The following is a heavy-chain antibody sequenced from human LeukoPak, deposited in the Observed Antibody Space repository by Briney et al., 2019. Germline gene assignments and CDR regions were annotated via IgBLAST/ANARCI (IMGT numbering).Heavy chain of an antibody. J-gene: IGHJ4*02. CDR1: GFTFSIYA. V-gene: IGHV3-64D*06. D-gene: IGHD6-13*01. Sequence: GGSLRLSCSGSGFTFSIYAIHWVRQAPGKGPEYVSLINTSGDKTYYADSVKGRFTISRDNSKNTVSLQMSSLRAEDTAMYYCVKDLYKGDTSTWYYFDHWGQGTLVTVSS. CDR2: INTSGDKT. CDR3: VKDLYKGDTSTWYYFDH.